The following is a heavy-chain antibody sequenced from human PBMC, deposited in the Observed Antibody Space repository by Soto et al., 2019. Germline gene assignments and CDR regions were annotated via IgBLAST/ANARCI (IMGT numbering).Heavy chain of an antibody. J-gene: IGHJ3*02. CDR3: VIELGPGVGLSPVNDAFDI. CDR1: GFTFSSYA. V-gene: IGHV3-23*01. D-gene: IGHD3-16*02. CDR2: ISGSGGST. Sequence: GGSLRLSCAASGFTFSSYAMSWVRQAPGKGLEWVSAISGSGGSTYYADSVKGRFTISRDNSKNTLYLQMNSLRAEDTAVYYCVIELGPGVGLSPVNDAFDIWGQGTMVTVSS.